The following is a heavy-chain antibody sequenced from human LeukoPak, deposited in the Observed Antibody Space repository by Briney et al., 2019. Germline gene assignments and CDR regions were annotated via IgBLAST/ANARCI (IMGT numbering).Heavy chain of an antibody. CDR1: GGTFSSYT. V-gene: IGHV1-69*02. CDR3: ARGHQPPYYGMDV. CDR2: IIPILGIA. Sequence: ASVKVSCKASGGTFSSYTISWVRQAPGQGLKWMGRIIPILGIANYAQKFQGRVTITADKSTSTAYMELSSLRSEDTAVFYCARGHQPPYYGMDVWGQGTTVTVSS. J-gene: IGHJ6*02.